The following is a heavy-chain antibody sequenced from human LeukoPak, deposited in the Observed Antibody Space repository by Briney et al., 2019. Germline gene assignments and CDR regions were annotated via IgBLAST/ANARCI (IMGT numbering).Heavy chain of an antibody. Sequence: PSETPSLTCTVSGGSISSYYWSWIRQPPGKGLEWIGYIYYSGSTNYNPSLKSRVTISVDTSKNQFSLKLSSVTAADTAVYYCARLIMVRGVIITGYFDYWGQGTLVTVSS. CDR3: ARLIMVRGVIITGYFDY. J-gene: IGHJ4*02. CDR1: GGSISSYY. CDR2: IYYSGST. D-gene: IGHD3-10*01. V-gene: IGHV4-59*01.